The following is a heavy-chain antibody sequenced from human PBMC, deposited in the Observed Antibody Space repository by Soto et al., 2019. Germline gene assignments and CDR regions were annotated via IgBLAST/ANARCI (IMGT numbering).Heavy chain of an antibody. CDR3: VSQRTTVPTQAYFDY. D-gene: IGHD4-17*01. V-gene: IGHV4-39*01. CDR2: VYYRGRS. CDR1: GGSVTNSSHY. Sequence: PSETRSLTCTVSGGSVTNSSHYWGWIRQSPGKGLEWIGSVYYRGRSYSKSSVKSRVTISVDTSKNRFSLSLNSVTASDTAVYFCVSQRTTVPTQAYFDYWGPGALVTVSS. J-gene: IGHJ4*02.